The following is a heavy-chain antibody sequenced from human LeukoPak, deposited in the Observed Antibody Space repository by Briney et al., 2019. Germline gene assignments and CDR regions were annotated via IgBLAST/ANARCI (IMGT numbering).Heavy chain of an antibody. CDR2: ISSSSSYI. CDR3: ASPYGDPDAYYYYGMDV. V-gene: IGHV3-21*03. J-gene: IGHJ6*02. Sequence: PGGSLRLSCAASGFTFSSYSMNWVRQAPGKGLEWVSSISSSSSYIYYADSVKGRFTISRDNAKNSLYLQMNSLRAEDTAVYYCASPYGDPDAYYYYGMDVWGQGTTVTVSS. D-gene: IGHD4-17*01. CDR1: GFTFSSYS.